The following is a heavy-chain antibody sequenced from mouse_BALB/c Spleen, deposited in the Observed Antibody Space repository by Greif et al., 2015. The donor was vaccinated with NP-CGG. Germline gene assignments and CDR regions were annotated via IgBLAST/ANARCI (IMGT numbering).Heavy chain of an antibody. D-gene: IGHD2-1*01. Sequence: VHVKQSGPELVKPGASVKISCKASGYSFTGYFMNWVKQSHGKSLEWIGRINPYNGDTFYNQKFKGKATLTVDKSSSTAHMELLSLTSEDSAVYYCGRGIYYGNYEGAMDYWGQGTSVTVSS. J-gene: IGHJ4*01. CDR1: GYSFTGYF. V-gene: IGHV1-37*01. CDR3: GRGIYYGNYEGAMDY. CDR2: INPYNGDT.